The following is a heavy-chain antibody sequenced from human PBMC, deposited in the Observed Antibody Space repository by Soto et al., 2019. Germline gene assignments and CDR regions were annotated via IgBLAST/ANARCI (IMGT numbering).Heavy chain of an antibody. D-gene: IGHD2-2*01. CDR3: TRTRGQLLADAFDI. J-gene: IGHJ3*02. V-gene: IGHV6-1*01. CDR1: GDSVSTNTAA. Sequence: PSQTLSLTCVISGDSVSTNTAAWNWVRQSPSRGLEWLGMTYYRSKWYFDYAVSVKSRITITPDTSKNQFSLHLDSVTPGDTAVYYCTRTRGQLLADAFDIWGLGTMVTVSS. CDR2: TYYRSKWYF.